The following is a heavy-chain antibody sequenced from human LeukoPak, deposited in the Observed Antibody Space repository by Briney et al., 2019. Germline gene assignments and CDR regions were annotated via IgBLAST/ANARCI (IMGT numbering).Heavy chain of an antibody. CDR1: GGSISSYY. CDR2: IYTSGST. Sequence: SETLSLTCTVSGGSISSYYWSWIRQPAGKGLEWIGRIYTSGSTNYNPSLKSRVTMSVDTSENQFSLKLSSVTAADTAVYYCAREGGPDYDFWSGYHNWFDPWGQGTLVTVSS. D-gene: IGHD3-3*01. CDR3: AREGGPDYDFWSGYHNWFDP. V-gene: IGHV4-4*07. J-gene: IGHJ5*02.